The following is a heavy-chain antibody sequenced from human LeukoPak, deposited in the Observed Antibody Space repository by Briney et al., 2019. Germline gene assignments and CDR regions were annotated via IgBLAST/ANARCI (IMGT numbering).Heavy chain of an antibody. J-gene: IGHJ4*02. D-gene: IGHD5-12*01. CDR3: AKDPPYSGYDYDY. CDR1: GFTFSTYW. CDR2: INPDGTTT. Sequence: GGSLRLSCAASGFTFSTYWMHWVRQAPGKGLVWVSRINPDGTTTSYADSVKGRFTISRDNSKNTLYLQMNSLRAEDTAVYYCAKDPPYSGYDYDYWGQGTLVTVSS. V-gene: IGHV3-74*01.